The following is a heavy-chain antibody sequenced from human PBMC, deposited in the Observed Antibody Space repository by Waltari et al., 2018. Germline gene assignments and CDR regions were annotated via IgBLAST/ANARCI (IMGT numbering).Heavy chain of an antibody. Sequence: EVQLLESGGGLVQTGGSLRLSCAVSGFLVSSNGMNWFRQPPGKGLEWVSGISAGGEDTYYAESVKGRFTISRDNSKNTLYVQLSSLTAQDTAVYYCATRYTWGQGTLVTVSS. V-gene: IGHV3-23*01. D-gene: IGHD3-9*01. CDR1: GFLVSSNG. CDR3: ATRYT. CDR2: ISAGGEDT. J-gene: IGHJ4*02.